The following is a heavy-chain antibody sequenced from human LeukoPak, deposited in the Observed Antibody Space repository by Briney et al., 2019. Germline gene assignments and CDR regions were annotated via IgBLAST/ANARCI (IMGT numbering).Heavy chain of an antibody. CDR2: ISAYNGNT. CDR3: AREERFEWFGELDYYYYYGMDV. V-gene: IGHV1-18*01. J-gene: IGHJ6*02. Sequence: ASVKVSCKASGYTFTSYGIGWVRQAPGQGLEWMGWISAYNGNTNYAQKLQGRVTMTTDTSTSTAYMELRSLRSDDTAVYYCAREERFEWFGELDYYYYYGMDVWGQGTTVTVSS. CDR1: GYTFTSYG. D-gene: IGHD3-10*01.